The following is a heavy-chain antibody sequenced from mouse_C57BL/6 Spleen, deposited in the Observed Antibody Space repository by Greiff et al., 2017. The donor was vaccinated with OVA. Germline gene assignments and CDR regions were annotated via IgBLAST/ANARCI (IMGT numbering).Heavy chain of an antibody. V-gene: IGHV7-3*01. Sequence: EVKLVESGGGLVQPGGSLSLSCAASGFTFTDYYMSWVRQPPGKALEWLGFIRNKANGYTTEYSASVQGRFTISRDNSQSILYIQMHALRAEDSATSYCERLKGFFDYWGQGTTLTVSS. CDR3: ERLKGFFDY. J-gene: IGHJ2*01. D-gene: IGHD3-3*01. CDR1: GFTFTDYY. CDR2: IRNKANGYTT.